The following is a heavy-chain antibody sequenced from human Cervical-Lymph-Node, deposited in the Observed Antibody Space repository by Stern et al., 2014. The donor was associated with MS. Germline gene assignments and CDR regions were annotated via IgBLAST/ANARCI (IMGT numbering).Heavy chain of an antibody. CDR2: VNTYNGAT. CDR3: ARDTAQVASWYFDL. J-gene: IGHJ2*01. Sequence: VQLVESGVEVKKPGASVKVSCKASGYTFTSSGITWVRQAPGQGLEWLGWVNTYNGATNYAHKLQGRVTMTTATSTTTAHMEVSSLRYDDTAVYYCARDTAQVASWYFDLWGRGTLVTVSS. V-gene: IGHV1-18*01. CDR1: GYTFTSSG. D-gene: IGHD2-21*02.